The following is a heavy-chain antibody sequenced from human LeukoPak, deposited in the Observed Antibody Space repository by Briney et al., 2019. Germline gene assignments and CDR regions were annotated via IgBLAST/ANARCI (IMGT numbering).Heavy chain of an antibody. V-gene: IGHV3-30-3*02. CDR1: GFTFSSYA. CDR3: AKYFPPATTPYYYGMDV. J-gene: IGHJ6*02. Sequence: GRSLRLSCAASGFTFSSYAMHWVRQAPGKGLEWVAVISYDGSNKYYADSVKGRFTISRDNSKNTLYLQMNSLRAEDTAVYYCAKYFPPATTPYYYGMDVWGQGTTVTVSS. D-gene: IGHD2-15*01. CDR2: ISYDGSNK.